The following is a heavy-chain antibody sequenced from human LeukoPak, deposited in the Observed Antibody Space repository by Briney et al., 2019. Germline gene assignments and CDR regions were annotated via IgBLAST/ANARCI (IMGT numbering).Heavy chain of an antibody. CDR1: GFTFRSYW. Sequence: GGSLRLSCAASGFTFRSYWMHWVRQAPGKGLVWVSRINRDGSSTNYADSVKGRFTISRDNAKNTLYLQMNSLRAEDTAVYYCVRDDSSHFDYWGQGALVTVSP. J-gene: IGHJ4*02. CDR3: VRDDSSHFDY. D-gene: IGHD6-13*01. V-gene: IGHV3-74*01. CDR2: INRDGSST.